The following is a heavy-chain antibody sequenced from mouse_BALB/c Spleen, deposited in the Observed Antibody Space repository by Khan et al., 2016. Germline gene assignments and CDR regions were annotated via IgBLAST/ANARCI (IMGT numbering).Heavy chain of an antibody. Sequence: QVQLKESGPGLVAPSQSLSITCTVSGFSLTTYGVHWVRQPPGKGLEWLGVIWAGGSTNYNSAPMSRLSISTDNPKSQVFFKMNSLQTDDTATYYCARDRYYGTSYFDYWGQGTTLTVSS. CDR3: ARDRYYGTSYFDY. J-gene: IGHJ2*01. D-gene: IGHD1-1*01. CDR1: GFSLTTYG. CDR2: IWAGGST. V-gene: IGHV2-9*02.